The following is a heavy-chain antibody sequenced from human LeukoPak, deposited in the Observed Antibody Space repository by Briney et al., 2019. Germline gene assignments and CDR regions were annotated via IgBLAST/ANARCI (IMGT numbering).Heavy chain of an antibody. CDR1: GFTVSSNY. CDR3: VKYLSRAFDC. CDR2: IYSGGST. V-gene: IGHV3-53*01. J-gene: IGHJ4*02. Sequence: GGSLRLSCAASGFTVSSNYMSWVRQAPGKGLEWVSVIYSGGSTYYADSVKGRFTISRHNSKNSLYLQLNSLRAEDTAMYYCVKYLSRAFDCWGQGSLITVSS. D-gene: IGHD2/OR15-2a*01.